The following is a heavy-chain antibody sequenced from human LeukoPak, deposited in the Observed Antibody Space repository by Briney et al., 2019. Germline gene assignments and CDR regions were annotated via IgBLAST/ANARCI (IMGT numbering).Heavy chain of an antibody. V-gene: IGHV3-66*01. CDR1: GFTVSSNY. Sequence: GGSLRLSCAASGFTVSSNYMSWVRQAPGKGLEWVSVIYSGGSTYYADSVKGRFTISRDNSKNTLYLQMNSLRAEDTAVYYCARVGLSITIFGVVPFGMDVWGQGTTVTVSS. CDR2: IYSGGST. D-gene: IGHD3-3*01. CDR3: ARVGLSITIFGVVPFGMDV. J-gene: IGHJ6*02.